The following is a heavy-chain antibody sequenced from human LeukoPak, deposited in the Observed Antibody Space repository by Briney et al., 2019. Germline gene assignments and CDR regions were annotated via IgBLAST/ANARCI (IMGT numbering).Heavy chain of an antibody. J-gene: IGHJ3*02. V-gene: IGHV3-21*01. CDR3: ARDRGVVVVDAIRDAFDI. Sequence: GGSLRLSCAASGFTFSSYSMNWVRQAPGKGLEWVSSISSSSSYIYYADSVKGRFTISRDNAKNSLYLQMNSLRAEDTAVYYCARDRGVVVVDAIRDAFDIWGQGTMVTVSS. CDR1: GFTFSSYS. D-gene: IGHD2-15*01. CDR2: ISSSSSYI.